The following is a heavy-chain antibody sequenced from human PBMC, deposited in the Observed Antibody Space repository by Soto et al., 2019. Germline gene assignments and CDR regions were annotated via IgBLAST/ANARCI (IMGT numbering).Heavy chain of an antibody. CDR2: MYYSGST. CDR3: AIYDSSGSRGFQH. V-gene: IGHV4-39*07. J-gene: IGHJ1*01. Sequence: PSETLSLTCTVSGGSISSSSYYWGWIRQPPWKGLECVGTMYYSGSTYYNPSLKSRVTISGDTSKNQFSLKLSSVTAADTAVYYCAIYDSSGSRGFQHWGQGTLVTV. CDR1: GGSISSSSYY. D-gene: IGHD3-22*01.